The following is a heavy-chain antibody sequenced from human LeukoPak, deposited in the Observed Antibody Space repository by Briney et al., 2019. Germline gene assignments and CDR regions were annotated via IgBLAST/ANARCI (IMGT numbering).Heavy chain of an antibody. D-gene: IGHD3-22*01. Sequence: GGSLRLSCAASGFTFSSYGMHWVRQAPGKGLEWVAVISYDGSNKYYADSVKGRFTISRDNSKNTLYLQMNSLRAEDTAVYYCAKSLYDSSGSMPPGYYYYMDVWGKGTTVTVSS. J-gene: IGHJ6*03. V-gene: IGHV3-30*18. CDR2: ISYDGSNK. CDR3: AKSLYDSSGSMPPGYYYYMDV. CDR1: GFTFSSYG.